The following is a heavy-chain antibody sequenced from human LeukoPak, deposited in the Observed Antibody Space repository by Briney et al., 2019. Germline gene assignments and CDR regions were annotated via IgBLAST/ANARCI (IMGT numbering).Heavy chain of an antibody. D-gene: IGHD2-2*01. CDR3: AKDYIGYDQDFDY. V-gene: IGHV3-23*01. J-gene: IGHJ4*02. Sequence: GGSLRLSCAASGFTFSSYAMSWVRQAPGKGLEWVSSISGSGISTYYANSVKGRFSISRGNSKNTLDLQMNSLGAEDTAVYFCAKDYIGYDQDFDYWGQGTLVTVSS. CDR2: ISGSGIST. CDR1: GFTFSSYA.